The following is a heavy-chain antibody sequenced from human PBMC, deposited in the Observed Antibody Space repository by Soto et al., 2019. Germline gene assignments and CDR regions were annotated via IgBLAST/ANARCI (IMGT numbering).Heavy chain of an antibody. V-gene: IGHV3-23*01. J-gene: IGHJ4*02. CDR2: ISGSDDST. CDR3: AKRSSSSTFDY. CDR1: GFTFSSYA. Sequence: EVQLLESGGGLVQPGESLRLSCAASGFTFSSYAMSWVHQAPGKGLEWVSVISGSDDSTYYADSVKGRFTISRDNSKNTLYLQMNSLRAEDTAVDYCAKRSSSSTFDYWGQGTLVTVSS. D-gene: IGHD6-6*01.